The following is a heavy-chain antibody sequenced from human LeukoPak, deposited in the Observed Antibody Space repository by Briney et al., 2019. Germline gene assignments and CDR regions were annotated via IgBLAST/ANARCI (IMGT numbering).Heavy chain of an antibody. CDR1: GYSFSDYW. CDR3: ARHYYNDNTLFDY. Sequence: NRGESLKISCQGSGYSFSDYWITWVRQIPGKGLQWMGRIHPSDSETNYSPSFQGHVTFSAAKSISTAYLQWSSLKASDTAMYFCARHYYNDNTLFDYWGHGTLVTVSS. CDR2: IHPSDSET. D-gene: IGHD3-22*01. V-gene: IGHV5-10-1*01. J-gene: IGHJ4*01.